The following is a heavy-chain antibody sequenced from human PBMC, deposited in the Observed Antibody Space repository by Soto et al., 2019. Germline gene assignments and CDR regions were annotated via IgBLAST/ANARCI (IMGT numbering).Heavy chain of an antibody. Sequence: SENLSLTCAVYGGSFSGYYWSWIRQPPGKGLEWIGEINHSGSTNYNPSRTRRVTISVDTSKNQFSLKLSSVTAADTAVYYCARSRIGSYYFWSGYYGDIDFGMEVLG. V-gene: IGHV4-34*01. CDR2: INHSGST. D-gene: IGHD3-3*01. J-gene: IGHJ6*02. CDR1: GGSFSGYY. CDR3: ARSRIGSYYFWSGYYGDIDFGMEV.